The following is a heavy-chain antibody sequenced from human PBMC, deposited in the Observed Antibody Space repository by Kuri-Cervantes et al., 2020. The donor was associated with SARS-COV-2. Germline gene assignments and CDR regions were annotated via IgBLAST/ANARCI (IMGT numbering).Heavy chain of an antibody. Sequence: ASVKVSCKASGYTFTSYDINWVRQAPGQGLEWMGIINPSGGSTSYAQKFQGIVTMTRDTSISTAYMELSSLRSEDTAVYYCARGRRVKQQLAFDPWGQGTLVTVSS. CDR2: INPSGGST. CDR3: ARGRRVKQQLAFDP. J-gene: IGHJ5*02. V-gene: IGHV1-46*01. CDR1: GYTFTSYD. D-gene: IGHD6-13*01.